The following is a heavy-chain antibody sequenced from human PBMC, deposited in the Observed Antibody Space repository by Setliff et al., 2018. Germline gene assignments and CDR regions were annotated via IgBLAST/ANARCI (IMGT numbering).Heavy chain of an antibody. CDR3: FGAGTCSY. Sequence: GGSLRLSCAASGFVVTNSEMSWVRQAPGKGLEWLASINPHGSEKYYADSVKGRFTISRDNAKNSLSLQMNNLRTEDTAVYYCFGAGTCSYWGQGTLVTVSS. D-gene: IGHD3-10*01. CDR1: GFVVTNSE. CDR2: INPHGSEK. V-gene: IGHV3-7*01. J-gene: IGHJ4*02.